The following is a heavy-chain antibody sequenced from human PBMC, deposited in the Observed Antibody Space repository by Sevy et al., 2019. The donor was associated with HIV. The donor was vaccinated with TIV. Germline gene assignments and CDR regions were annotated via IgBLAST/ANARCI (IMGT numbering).Heavy chain of an antibody. CDR2: ISFDGSHK. CDR3: ARDLRPHLLYSDFWSGYSGMDV. J-gene: IGHJ6*02. CDR1: TFTFSIYG. Sequence: GVSLRLSCVASTFTFSIYGMHWVRQAPGRGLEWVSVISFDGSHKYYADSVKGRCTVSRDNSKNTLNLQMNNLRDEDTAVYYCARDLRPHLLYSDFWSGYSGMDVWGQGTTVTVSS. V-gene: IGHV3-30*03. D-gene: IGHD3-3*01.